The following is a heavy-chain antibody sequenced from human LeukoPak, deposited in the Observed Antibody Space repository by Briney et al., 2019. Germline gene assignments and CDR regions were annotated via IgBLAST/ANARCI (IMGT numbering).Heavy chain of an antibody. V-gene: IGHV4-39*01. J-gene: IGHJ4*02. D-gene: IGHD3-22*01. Sequence: SETLSLTCTVSGGSISSSSYYWGWIRQPPGKGLEWIGSIYYSGSTYYNPSLKSRVTISVDTSKNQFSLKLSSVTAADTAAYYCARQPLTVGYLFRYFDYWGQGTLVTVSS. CDR3: ARQPLTVGYLFRYFDY. CDR2: IYYSGST. CDR1: GGSISSSSYY.